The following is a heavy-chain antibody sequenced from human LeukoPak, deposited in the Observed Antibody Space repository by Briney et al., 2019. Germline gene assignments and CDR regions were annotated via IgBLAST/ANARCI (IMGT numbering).Heavy chain of an antibody. D-gene: IGHD3-22*01. CDR3: ARGADSSGSLGVY. V-gene: IGHV1-46*01. Sequence: ASVKVSCKASGYTFTSYGISWVRQAPGQGLEWVGIINPTGGTNYAQKFQGRLTMTVDTSTSTVYMELSSLRSEDTAVYYCARGADSSGSLGVYWGQGTLVTVSS. CDR1: GYTFTSYG. J-gene: IGHJ4*02. CDR2: INPTGGT.